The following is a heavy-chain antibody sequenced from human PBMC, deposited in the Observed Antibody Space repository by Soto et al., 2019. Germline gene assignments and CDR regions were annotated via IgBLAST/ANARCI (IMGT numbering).Heavy chain of an antibody. CDR3: ARVAYCGGDCYSVFRVFFDY. J-gene: IGHJ4*02. V-gene: IGHV4-39*01. D-gene: IGHD2-21*02. CDR1: GGSISSSSYY. CDR2: IYYSGST. Sequence: SETLSLTCTVSGGSISSSSYYWGWIRQPPGKGLEWIGSIYYSGSTYYNPPLKSRVTISVDTSKHQFSLKLSSVTAADTAVYYCARVAYCGGDCYSVFRVFFDYWGQGTLVTVSS.